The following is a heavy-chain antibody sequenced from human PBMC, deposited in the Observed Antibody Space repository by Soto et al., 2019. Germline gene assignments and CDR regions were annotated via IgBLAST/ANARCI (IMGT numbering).Heavy chain of an antibody. CDR2: ISWDSSTI. J-gene: IGHJ4*02. CDR3: VQGRYTTMATPLDH. D-gene: IGHD2-15*01. Sequence: EVQLVESGGGLVQPGRSLRLSCAASGFTFDNCGMHWVRQAPGKGLEWVAGISWDSSTIGYADYVKGRFIISRDDAKNALYLQMDSLRGEDTALYYCVQGRYTTMATPLDHWGQGPQVIVSS. CDR1: GFTFDNCG. V-gene: IGHV3-9*01.